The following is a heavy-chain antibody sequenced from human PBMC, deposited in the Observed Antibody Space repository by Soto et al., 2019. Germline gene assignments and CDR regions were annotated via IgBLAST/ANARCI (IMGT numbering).Heavy chain of an antibody. D-gene: IGHD2-2*03. V-gene: IGHV4-30-4*01. CDR1: GGSISSGDYY. Sequence: QVQLQESGPGLVKPSQTLSLTCTVSGGSISSGDYYWSWIRQPPGKGLEWIGYIYYSGSTYYNPSLKSRVTISVDTSKNQFSLKLSSVTAADTAVYYCARLDIVLVPAVYGVDVWGQGTTVTVSS. CDR2: IYYSGST. J-gene: IGHJ6*02. CDR3: ARLDIVLVPAVYGVDV.